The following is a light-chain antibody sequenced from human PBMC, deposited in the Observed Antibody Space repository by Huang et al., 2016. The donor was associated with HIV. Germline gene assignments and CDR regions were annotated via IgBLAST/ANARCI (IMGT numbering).Light chain of an antibody. Sequence: AVQLTQSPSSLSASVGDTVIISCRASQDIGTSLAWYQQRTGRAPKLLISAASTLQTGVPSRFSGDSAGTFFTLFITNVQPEDFATYYCQQLHTHPITFGQGTRLDMK. J-gene: IGKJ5*01. CDR1: QDIGTS. CDR2: AAS. CDR3: QQLHTHPIT. V-gene: IGKV1-13*02.